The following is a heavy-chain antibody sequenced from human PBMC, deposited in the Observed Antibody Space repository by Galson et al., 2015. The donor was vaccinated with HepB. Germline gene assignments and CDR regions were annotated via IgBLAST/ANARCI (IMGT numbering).Heavy chain of an antibody. CDR1: GVTFSSYS. J-gene: IGHJ4*02. Sequence: SVKVSCKASGVTFSSYSISWLRQAPGQGLEWMGGIIPLFGSVNYAQKFQGRVTITADESTSTTYMELSSLRSEDTALYYCARQYDTSGYYAYWGQGTLVTVSS. CDR3: ARQYDTSGYYAY. V-gene: IGHV1-69*13. D-gene: IGHD3-22*01. CDR2: IIPLFGSV.